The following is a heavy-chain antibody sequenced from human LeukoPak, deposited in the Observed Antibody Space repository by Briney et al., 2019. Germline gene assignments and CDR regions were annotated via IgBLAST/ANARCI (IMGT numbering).Heavy chain of an antibody. J-gene: IGHJ4*02. CDR1: GFTFSNAW. V-gene: IGHV3-15*07. D-gene: IGHD3-9*01. CDR2: IKSKTDGGTT. Sequence: GGSLRLSCAASGFTFSNAWMNWIRQAPGKGLEWVGRIKSKTDGGTTDYAAPVKGRFTISRDDSKNTLYLQMNSLKTEDTAVYYCTTDGYDTLTGYYIATDYWGQGTLVTVSS. CDR3: TTDGYDTLTGYYIATDY.